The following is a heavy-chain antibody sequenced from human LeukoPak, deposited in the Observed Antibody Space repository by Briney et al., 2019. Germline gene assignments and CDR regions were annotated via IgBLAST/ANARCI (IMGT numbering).Heavy chain of an antibody. D-gene: IGHD6-19*01. V-gene: IGHV3-48*01. J-gene: IGHJ4*02. CDR3: ARGGVVAGRFEY. CDR1: GFTFNTYN. CDR2: ISSSSGAI. Sequence: PGGSLRLSCAASGFTFNTYNMNWVRQTPSKGLEWISYISSSSGAIYYADSVKGRFTISRDNAKNSLYLQMNSLRAEDTAVYYCARGGVVAGRFEYWGQGILVTVSS.